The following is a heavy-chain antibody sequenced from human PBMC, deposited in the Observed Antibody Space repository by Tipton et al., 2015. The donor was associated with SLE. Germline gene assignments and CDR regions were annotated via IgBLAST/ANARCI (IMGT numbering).Heavy chain of an antibody. CDR3: ARSFPRFFDY. Sequence: GLVKPSETLSLTCAVYGGSFSGYYWSWIRQPPGKGLEWIGEINHSGSTNYNPSLKSRVTISVDTSKNQFSLKLSSVTAADTAVYYCARSFPRFFDYWGQGTLLTVSS. CDR2: INHSGST. CDR1: GGSFSGYY. V-gene: IGHV4-34*01. J-gene: IGHJ4*02.